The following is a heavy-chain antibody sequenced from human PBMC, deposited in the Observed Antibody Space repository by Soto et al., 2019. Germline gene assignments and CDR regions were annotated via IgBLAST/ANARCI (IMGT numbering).Heavy chain of an antibody. CDR1: RFTFSDYS. D-gene: IGHD6-19*01. CDR3: ASKQGLALG. V-gene: IGHV3-48*01. CDR2: ISGRSSTI. J-gene: IGHJ4*02. Sequence: EVQLVESGGGLVQPGGSLRLSCAASRFTFSDYSMNWVRQAPGKGLEWVSYISGRSSTIYYADSVRGRFTISRDNAKKSLYLQMNSLRAEDTAVYYCASKQGLALGRGQGTLVTVSS.